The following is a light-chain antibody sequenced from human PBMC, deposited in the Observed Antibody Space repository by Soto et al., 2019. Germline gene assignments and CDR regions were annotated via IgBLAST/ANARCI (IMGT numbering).Light chain of an antibody. CDR1: QGIISF. CDR3: QQANNFPIT. Sequence: DIQMTQSPSSVSASVGDRVTITCRASQGIISFLDWYQQQTARAPNQLINAASSLQSGVPSRFSGSGAGTNDTLTISSLQPEDFATYYCQQANNFPITFGQGTRLEN. V-gene: IGKV1-12*01. CDR2: AAS. J-gene: IGKJ5*01.